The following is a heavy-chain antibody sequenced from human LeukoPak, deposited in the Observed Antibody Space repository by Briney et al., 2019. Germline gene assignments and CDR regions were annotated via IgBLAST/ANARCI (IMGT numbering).Heavy chain of an antibody. V-gene: IGHV3-66*01. CDR1: GFTFSSYS. D-gene: IGHD3-22*01. J-gene: IGHJ5*02. CDR3: ASRAYDSSIT. Sequence: GGSLRLSCAASGFTFSSYSMNWVRQAPGKGLEWVSVIYSGGNTYYVDSVKGRFTISRDNSKNTLYLQMNSLRAEDTAMYYCASRAYDSSITWGQGTLVTVSS. CDR2: IYSGGNT.